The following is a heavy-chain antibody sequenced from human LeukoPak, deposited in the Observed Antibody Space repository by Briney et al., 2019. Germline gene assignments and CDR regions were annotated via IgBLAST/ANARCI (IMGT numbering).Heavy chain of an antibody. V-gene: IGHV3-21*01. CDR3: ARDLSGYYSSRGYFQH. D-gene: IGHD3-22*01. CDR1: GFTFSSYS. J-gene: IGHJ1*01. CDR2: ISSSSSYI. Sequence: GGSLRLSCAASGFTFSSYSMNWVRQAPGKGPEWVSSISSSSSYIYYADSVKGRFTISRDNAKNSLYLQMNSLRAEDTAVYYCARDLSGYYSSRGYFQHWGQGTLVTVSS.